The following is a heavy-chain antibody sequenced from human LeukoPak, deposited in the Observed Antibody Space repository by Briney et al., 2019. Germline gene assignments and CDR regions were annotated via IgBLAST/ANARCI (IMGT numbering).Heavy chain of an antibody. CDR2: IRDGGGNT. Sequence: GGSLRLSCAASGFTFSSYAMSWVRQAPGKGLEWVSAIRDGGGNTYYADSVKGRFTISRDNSKNTLYVQMNSLRGEDSAVYFCASVVGGYYPPVDGFDLRGHRTTLT. CDR1: GFTFSSYA. CDR3: ASVVGGYYPPVDGFDL. J-gene: IGHJ3*01. V-gene: IGHV3-23*01. D-gene: IGHD3-3*01.